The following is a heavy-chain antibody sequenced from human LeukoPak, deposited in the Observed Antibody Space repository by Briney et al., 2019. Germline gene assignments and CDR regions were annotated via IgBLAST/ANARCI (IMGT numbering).Heavy chain of an antibody. D-gene: IGHD3-3*01. J-gene: IGHJ4*02. CDR1: GFTFSGFA. Sequence: GGSLRHSCAVSGFTFSGFAMYWVRQAPGKGLEWVALISYDGSKNYYADSVKGRFTCSRDNSKNTLYLQMNSLRAEDTAVYYCARAIGGYNYGYYLDYWGQGTLVTVSS. CDR3: ARAIGGYNYGYYLDY. V-gene: IGHV3-30-3*01. CDR2: ISYDGSKN.